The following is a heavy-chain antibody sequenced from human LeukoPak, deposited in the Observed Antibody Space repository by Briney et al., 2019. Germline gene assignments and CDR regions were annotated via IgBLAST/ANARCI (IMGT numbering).Heavy chain of an antibody. V-gene: IGHV4-59*08. Sequence: SETLSLTCTVSGGSISSYYWSWIRQPPGKGLEWIGYIYDSGSTNYNPSLKSRVAISVDKSKNQFSLKLSYVTAADTAVYYCARLSHYFDSSGYYYVRFFDYWGQGTLVTVSS. D-gene: IGHD3-22*01. CDR2: IYDSGST. J-gene: IGHJ4*02. CDR1: GGSISSYY. CDR3: ARLSHYFDSSGYYYVRFFDY.